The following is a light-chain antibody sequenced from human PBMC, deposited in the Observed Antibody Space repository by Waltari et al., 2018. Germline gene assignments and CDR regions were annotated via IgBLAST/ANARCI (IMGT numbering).Light chain of an antibody. Sequence: EVVMTPSPATLSVSPGERATLSCRASQSVSSNLAWYQQKPGQAPRLLIYGASTRATGIPARFSGSGSGTEFTLTISSLQSEDFGVYYCQQYNDWPPRYTFGQGTKLEIK. V-gene: IGKV3-15*01. CDR2: GAS. J-gene: IGKJ2*01. CDR1: QSVSSN. CDR3: QQYNDWPPRYT.